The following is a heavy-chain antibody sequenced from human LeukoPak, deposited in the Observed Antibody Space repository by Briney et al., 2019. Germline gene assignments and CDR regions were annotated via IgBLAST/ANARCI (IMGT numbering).Heavy chain of an antibody. V-gene: IGHV3-7*03. CDR1: GFTVSSNY. CDR2: IKQDGSEK. CDR3: AKGLYSSSSYFDY. J-gene: IGHJ4*02. Sequence: GGSLRLSCAASGFTVSSNYMSWVRQAPGKGLEWVANIKQDGSEKYYVDSVKGRFTISRDNAKNSLYLQMNSLRAEDTAVYYCAKGLYSSSSYFDYWGQGTLVTVSS. D-gene: IGHD6-6*01.